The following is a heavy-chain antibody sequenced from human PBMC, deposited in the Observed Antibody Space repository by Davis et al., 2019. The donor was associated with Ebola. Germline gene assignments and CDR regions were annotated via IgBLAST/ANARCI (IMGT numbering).Heavy chain of an antibody. CDR2: ISSDSDYI. CDR3: AKDPLGYNSENDF. V-gene: IGHV3-21*01. CDR1: GFTFSTYS. Sequence: PGGSLRPSCPASGFTFSTYSMSWVRQAPGKGLEWVSSISSDSDYIYYADSAKGRFTISRDNAKNSRYLQMDSLRTDDTAVYFCAKDPLGYNSENDFWGQGTLVTVSS. D-gene: IGHD6-19*01. J-gene: IGHJ4*02.